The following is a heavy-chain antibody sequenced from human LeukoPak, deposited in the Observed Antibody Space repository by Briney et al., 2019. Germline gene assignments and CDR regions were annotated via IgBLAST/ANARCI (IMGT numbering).Heavy chain of an antibody. CDR1: GGTFSSYA. Sequence: SVKVSCKASGGTFSSYAISWVRQAPGQGLEWMGRIIPIFGIANYAQKFQGRVTITADKSTSTAYMELSSLRSEDTAVYYCARDSSMRYYDSSGYSPPDYWGQGTLVTVSS. J-gene: IGHJ4*02. V-gene: IGHV1-69*04. D-gene: IGHD3-22*01. CDR3: ARDSSMRYYDSSGYSPPDY. CDR2: IIPIFGIA.